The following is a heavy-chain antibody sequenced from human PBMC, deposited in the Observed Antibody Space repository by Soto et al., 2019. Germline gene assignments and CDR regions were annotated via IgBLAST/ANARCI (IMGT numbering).Heavy chain of an antibody. CDR1: GFTFSSYG. CDR2: IWYDGSNK. CDR3: ARDARTTPYQRYYFDY. V-gene: IGHV3-33*01. Sequence: GGSLRLSCAASGFTFSSYGMHWVRQAPGKGLEWVAVIWYDGSNKYYADSVKGRFTISRDNSKNTLYLQMNSLRAEDTAVYYCARDARTTPYQRYYFDYWGQGTLVTVSS. J-gene: IGHJ4*02. D-gene: IGHD4-17*01.